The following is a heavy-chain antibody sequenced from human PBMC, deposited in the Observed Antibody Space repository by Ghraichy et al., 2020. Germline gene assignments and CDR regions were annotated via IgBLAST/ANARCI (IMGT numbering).Heavy chain of an antibody. J-gene: IGHJ4*02. CDR3: ARALEPSSIIQLWLY. CDR2: IIPIFGTA. V-gene: IGHV1-69*13. D-gene: IGHD5-18*01. Sequence: VKVSCKASGGTFSSYAISWVRQAPGQGLEWMGGIIPIFGTANYAQKFQGRVTITADESTSTAYMELSSLRSEDTAVYYCARALEPSSIIQLWLYWGQGTLVTVSS. CDR1: GGTFSSYA.